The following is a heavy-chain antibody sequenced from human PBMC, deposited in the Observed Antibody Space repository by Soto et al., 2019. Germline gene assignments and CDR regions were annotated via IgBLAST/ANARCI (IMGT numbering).Heavy chain of an antibody. CDR1: GSAFNKYG. Sequence: QVELVQSGDEEKKPGSSVRVSCKASGSAFNKYGFTWVRQASGQGLEWMGQIIPLFSTTHYAQKFQGRVSITADGSTSTVHMELSSLTSEDTAVYYCARDGNLSSSYGDFDYWGHGTLVIVFS. V-gene: IGHV1-69*01. CDR2: IIPLFSTT. J-gene: IGHJ4*01. CDR3: ARDGNLSSSYGDFDY. D-gene: IGHD6-6*01.